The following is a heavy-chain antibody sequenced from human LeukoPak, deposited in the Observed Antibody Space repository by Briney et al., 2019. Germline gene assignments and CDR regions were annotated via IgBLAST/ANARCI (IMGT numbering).Heavy chain of an antibody. CDR2: IYSGGNT. J-gene: IGHJ4*02. Sequence: GGSLRLSCAASGFTVSSNYISWVRQAPGKGLEWVSVIYSGGNTYHADSVKGRFTISRDSSKNTVYLQMNSLRAEDTAVYYCARAPLSPYHYDPQRPKGYFDYWGQGTLVTVSS. CDR1: GFTVSSNY. V-gene: IGHV3-66*01. D-gene: IGHD3-22*01. CDR3: ARAPLSPYHYDPQRPKGYFDY.